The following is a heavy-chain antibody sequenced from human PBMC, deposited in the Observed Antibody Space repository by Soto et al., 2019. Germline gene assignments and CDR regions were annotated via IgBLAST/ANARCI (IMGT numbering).Heavy chain of an antibody. J-gene: IGHJ4*02. D-gene: IGHD1-26*01. Sequence: PGESLKISCKGSGYSFTSYWIGWVRQMPGKGLEWMGIIHPSDSDTRYSPYFQGQVTISADKSISTAYLQWSSLKASDTAMYYCARQTLGLTYAPIDSWGQGTLVTVSS. CDR2: IHPSDSDT. CDR3: ARQTLGLTYAPIDS. CDR1: GYSFTSYW. V-gene: IGHV5-51*01.